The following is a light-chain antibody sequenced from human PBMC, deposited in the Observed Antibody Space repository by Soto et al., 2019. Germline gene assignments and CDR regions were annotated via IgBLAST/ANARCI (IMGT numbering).Light chain of an antibody. Sequence: DIVMTQTPSTLSVSPGERATVSCRAIQGVNSKLAWYQQKPGRAPRLLIYGASTRATGIPARFSGSGYGTEFTLTISSLQSEDFAVYYCQQYNNWWTFGQATEVDIK. J-gene: IGKJ1*01. CDR3: QQYNNWWT. CDR2: GAS. V-gene: IGKV3-15*01. CDR1: QGVNSK.